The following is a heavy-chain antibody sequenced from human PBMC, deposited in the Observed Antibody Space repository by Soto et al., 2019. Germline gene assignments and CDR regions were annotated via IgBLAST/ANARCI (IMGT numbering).Heavy chain of an antibody. CDR1: GGTFSSDA. CDR3: ARDLGYCSGGSCPVFDY. D-gene: IGHD2-15*01. V-gene: IGHV1-69*13. Sequence: GASVKVSCKASGGTFSSDAISWVRQAPGQGLEWMGGIIPIFGTANYAQKFQGRVTITADESTSTAYMELSSLRSEDTAVYYCARDLGYCSGGSCPVFDYWGQGTLVTVSS. CDR2: IIPIFGTA. J-gene: IGHJ4*02.